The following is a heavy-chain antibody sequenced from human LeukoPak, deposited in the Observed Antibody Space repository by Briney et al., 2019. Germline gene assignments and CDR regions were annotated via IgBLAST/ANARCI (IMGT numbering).Heavy chain of an antibody. D-gene: IGHD6-19*01. J-gene: IGHJ4*02. CDR1: GFTFSSHA. CDR3: AKRHSSGWYDYFDY. CDR2: ISGGGGST. Sequence: TGGSLRLSCAASGFTFSSHAMSWVRQAPGKGLEWVSAISGGGGSTYYADSVKGRFTISRGNSKNTLYLQMNSLRAEDTAVYYCAKRHSSGWYDYFDYWGQGTLVTVSS. V-gene: IGHV3-23*01.